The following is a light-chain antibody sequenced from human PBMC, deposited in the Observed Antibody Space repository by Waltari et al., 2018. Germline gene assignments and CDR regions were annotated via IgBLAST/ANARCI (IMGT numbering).Light chain of an antibody. Sequence: DIVMTQSQDSLVVSLRERATIHCKASRNLLDSPNNKDFLAWYQQKPGQPPKLLIYWASTRESGVPDRFTGSGSGTDFSLTISSLQAEDVAVYYCQQYYDTPYTFGQGTKLEIK. J-gene: IGKJ2*01. CDR2: WAS. V-gene: IGKV4-1*01. CDR3: QQYYDTPYT. CDR1: RNLLDSPNNKDF.